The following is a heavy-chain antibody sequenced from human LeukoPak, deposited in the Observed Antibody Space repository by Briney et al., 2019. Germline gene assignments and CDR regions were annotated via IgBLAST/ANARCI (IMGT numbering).Heavy chain of an antibody. CDR1: GGSVSSGSYY. CDR3: ARVKSTVSDY. J-gene: IGHJ4*02. D-gene: IGHD4-17*01. Sequence: SETLSLTCTVSGGSVSSGSYYWSWIRQPPGKGLEWIGYIYYSGSTNYNPSLKSRVTISVDTSKNQFSLKLSSVTAADTAVYYCARVKSTVSDYWGQGTLVTVSS. CDR2: IYYSGST. V-gene: IGHV4-61*01.